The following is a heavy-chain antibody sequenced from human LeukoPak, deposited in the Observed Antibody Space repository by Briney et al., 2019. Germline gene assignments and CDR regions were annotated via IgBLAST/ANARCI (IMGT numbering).Heavy chain of an antibody. D-gene: IGHD3-22*01. CDR2: MNPNSGNT. Sequence: GASVKVSCKASGYTFTSYDINWVRQATGQGLEWMRWMNPNSGNTGYAQKFQGRVTMTRNTSISTAYMELSSLRSEDTAVYYCAREYYYDSSGYLYYYGMDVWGQGTTVTVSS. CDR1: GYTFTSYD. V-gene: IGHV1-8*01. J-gene: IGHJ6*02. CDR3: AREYYYDSSGYLYYYGMDV.